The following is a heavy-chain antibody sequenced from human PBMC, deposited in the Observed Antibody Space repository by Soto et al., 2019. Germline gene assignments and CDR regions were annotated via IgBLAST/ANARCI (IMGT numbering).Heavy chain of an antibody. CDR2: ISYDGSIK. V-gene: IGHV3-30-3*01. CDR1: GLTLSGLS. Sequence: QVQLVESGGGVVQPGGSLRLSCEASGLTLSGLSIQWVGRAPGRGLEWVAVISYDGSIKYYADSVKGRFTISRDNSKNTAYLQMNSLRAEDTAVFYCAREWSTSGDLDYWGQGTLVIVSS. J-gene: IGHJ4*02. CDR3: AREWSTSGDLDY. D-gene: IGHD3-10*01.